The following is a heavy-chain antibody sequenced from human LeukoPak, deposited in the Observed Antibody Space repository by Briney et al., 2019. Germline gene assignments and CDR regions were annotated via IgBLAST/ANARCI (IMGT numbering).Heavy chain of an antibody. V-gene: IGHV1-69*05. J-gene: IGHJ4*02. CDR2: IIPIFGTA. D-gene: IGHD3-22*01. CDR3: AGLGGSYCDSSGYVFDY. CDR1: GGTFSSYA. Sequence: SVKVSCKASGGTFSSYAISWVRQAPGQGLEWMGGIIPIFGTANYAQKFQGRVTITTDESTSTAYMELSSLRSEDTAVYYCAGLGGSYCDSSGYVFDYWGQGTLVTVSS.